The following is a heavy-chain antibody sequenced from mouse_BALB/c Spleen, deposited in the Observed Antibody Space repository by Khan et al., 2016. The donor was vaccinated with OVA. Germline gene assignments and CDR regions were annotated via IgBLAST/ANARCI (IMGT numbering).Heavy chain of an antibody. Sequence: EVELVESGGDFVRPGGSLKLSCAASGFTFSTYGMSWVRQTPDKRLGWVATINTGGAYTYYPDSVKGRFTISRDNAKNTLYLQLSSLKSEDTAIYYCARLAYYYNSEGFAYWGQGTLVTVSA. D-gene: IGHD1-1*01. J-gene: IGHJ3*01. CDR3: ARLAYYYNSEGFAY. CDR2: INTGGAYT. CDR1: GFTFSTYG. V-gene: IGHV5-6*01.